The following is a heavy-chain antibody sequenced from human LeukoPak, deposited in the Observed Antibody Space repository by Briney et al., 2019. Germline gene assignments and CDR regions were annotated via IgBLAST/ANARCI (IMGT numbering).Heavy chain of an antibody. D-gene: IGHD3-22*01. CDR3: ATAIPLYYYDSSGYSEYFQH. V-gene: IGHV7-4-1*02. CDR2: INTNTGNP. Sequence: ASVKVSCKASGYTFTSYAMNWVRQAPGQGLEWMGWINTNTGNPTYAQGFTGRFVFSSDTSVSTAYLQISSLKAEDTAVYYCATAIPLYYYDSSGYSEYFQHWGQGTPVTVSS. CDR1: GYTFTSYA. J-gene: IGHJ1*01.